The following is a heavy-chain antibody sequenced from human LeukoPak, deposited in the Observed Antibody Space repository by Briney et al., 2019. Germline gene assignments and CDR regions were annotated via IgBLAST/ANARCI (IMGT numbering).Heavy chain of an antibody. V-gene: IGHV3-11*01. CDR1: GFIFSDYY. Sequence: PGGSLRLSCAASGFIFSDYYMGWIRQAPGKGLEWVSYISSSGTTIYYVDSVKGRFTISRDNAKNSLYLQMNSLRAEDTAVYYCARVKGSYSSDYWGQGTLVTVSS. CDR2: ISSSGTTI. CDR3: ARVKGSYSSDY. J-gene: IGHJ4*02. D-gene: IGHD6-13*01.